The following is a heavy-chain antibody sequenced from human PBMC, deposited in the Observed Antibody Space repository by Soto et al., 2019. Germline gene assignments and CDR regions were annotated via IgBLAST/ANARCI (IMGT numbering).Heavy chain of an antibody. CDR3: ARVSGSYYYGMDV. V-gene: IGHV4-4*02. CDR2: IYHSGST. CDR1: GGSISSSNW. Sequence: QVQLQESGPGLVKPSGTLSLTCPVSGGSISSSNWWSWVRQPPGKGLEWIGEIYHSGSTNYNPSLKSRVTISVDKSNNQFSLTLSSVTAADTAVYYCARVSGSYYYGMDVWGQGTTVTVSS. J-gene: IGHJ6*02. D-gene: IGHD3-10*01.